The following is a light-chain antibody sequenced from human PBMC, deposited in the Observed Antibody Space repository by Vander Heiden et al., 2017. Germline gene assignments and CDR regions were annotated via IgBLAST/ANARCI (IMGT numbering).Light chain of an antibody. V-gene: IGKV3-20*01. Sequence: EIVLTQSPGTLSLSPGERATLSCRASQSVSSSNLAWYQQKPGQAPRLLIYGASSRATGIPDRFSGSGSGTDFTLTISRLEPEDFAVDYCQQYGSSPPMYTFGQGTKLEIK. CDR2: GAS. CDR3: QQYGSSPPMYT. CDR1: QSVSSSN. J-gene: IGKJ2*01.